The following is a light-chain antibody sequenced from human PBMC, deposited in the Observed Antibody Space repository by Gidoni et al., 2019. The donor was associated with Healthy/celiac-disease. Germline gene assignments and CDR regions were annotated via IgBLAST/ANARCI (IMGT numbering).Light chain of an antibody. V-gene: IGKV3-20*01. Sequence: EIVLTQSPDTLSLSPGERATLSCRASQSVSSSYLAWHQQTPGQASRLLNNGASSRATGIPDRCSGSGSRKDFTITISRLEHEDFAVYYCQQYGSPLTFGGXTKVEIK. CDR2: GAS. J-gene: IGKJ4*01. CDR3: QQYGSPLT. CDR1: QSVSSSY.